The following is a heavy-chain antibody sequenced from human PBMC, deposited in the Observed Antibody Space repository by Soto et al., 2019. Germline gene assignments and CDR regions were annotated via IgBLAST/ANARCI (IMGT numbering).Heavy chain of an antibody. CDR1: GFTFSSYW. CDR3: ARAVWFGEFANRNNWFDP. V-gene: IGHV3-7*01. Sequence: GGSLRLSCAASGFTFSSYWMNWVRQAPGKGLEWVANIKQDGSEKYYVDSVKGRFTISRDNAKNSLYLQMNSLRAEDTAVYYCARAVWFGEFANRNNWFDPWGQGTLVTVSS. CDR2: IKQDGSEK. J-gene: IGHJ5*02. D-gene: IGHD3-10*01.